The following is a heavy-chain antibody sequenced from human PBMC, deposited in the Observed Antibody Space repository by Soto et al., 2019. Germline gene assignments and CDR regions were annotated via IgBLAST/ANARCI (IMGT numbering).Heavy chain of an antibody. J-gene: IGHJ6*01. Sequence: QVQLVESGGGVVQPGRSLRLSCAASGFTFSSYAMHWVRQAPGKGLEWVAVISYDGSNKYYADSVKGRFTISRDNSKNTLYLQMNSLRAEDTAVYYCARPIQLWSDYYYYYGMDVW. CDR3: ARPIQLWSDYYYYYGMDV. CDR1: GFTFSSYA. D-gene: IGHD5-18*01. V-gene: IGHV3-30-3*01. CDR2: ISYDGSNK.